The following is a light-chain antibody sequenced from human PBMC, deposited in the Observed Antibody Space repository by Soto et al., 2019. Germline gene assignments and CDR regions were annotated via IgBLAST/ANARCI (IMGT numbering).Light chain of an antibody. CDR3: QQRSNWSLFT. V-gene: IGKV3-11*01. CDR2: DAS. J-gene: IGKJ3*01. CDR1: QSVSSY. Sequence: EIVLTQSPATLSLSPGERATLSCRASQSVSSYLAWYQQKPGQAPRLLIYDASNRATGIPARFSGSGSGTDFTLIISSLEPEDFAVYYCQQRSNWSLFTFGPGTKVDIK.